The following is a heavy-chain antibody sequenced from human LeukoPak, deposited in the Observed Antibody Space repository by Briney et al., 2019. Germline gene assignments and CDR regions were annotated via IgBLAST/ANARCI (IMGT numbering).Heavy chain of an antibody. CDR3: AKGRDSTGYSLVDY. CDR2: ITWNSDTI. CDR1: GFSFGEYA. D-gene: IGHD3-22*01. V-gene: IGHV3-9*01. Sequence: GRSLRLSCAASGFSFGEYAMHWVRQAPGKGLEWVSGITWNSDTIGYGDSVKGRFTISRDNAKNSLYLQMYSLRAEDTALYYCAKGRDSTGYSLVDYWGQGTLVTVSS. J-gene: IGHJ4*02.